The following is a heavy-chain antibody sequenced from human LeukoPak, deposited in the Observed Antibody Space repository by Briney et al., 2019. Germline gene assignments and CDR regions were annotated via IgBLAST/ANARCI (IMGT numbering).Heavy chain of an antibody. CDR2: IIPIFGIP. Sequence: SVKVSCKTSEDTFSTHGISWVRQAPGQGLEWMGGIIPIFGIPNYAQSFQGRLTMTSDESTSTIYMELRSLRFEDTAVYYCARTYYYGSGTYWYDYYYMDVWGKGTTVTVSS. V-gene: IGHV1-69*13. D-gene: IGHD3-10*01. CDR3: ARTYYYGSGTYWYDYYYMDV. J-gene: IGHJ6*03. CDR1: EDTFSTHG.